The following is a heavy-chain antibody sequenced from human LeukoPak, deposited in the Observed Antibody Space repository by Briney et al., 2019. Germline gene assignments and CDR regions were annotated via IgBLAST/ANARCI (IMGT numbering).Heavy chain of an antibody. D-gene: IGHD4-17*01. J-gene: IGHJ3*02. V-gene: IGHV1-69*05. CDR1: GGTFSSYA. CDR3: ARGSATVTTLHAFDI. CDR2: IIPIFGTA. Sequence: APVKVSCKASGGTFSSYAISWVRQPPGQGLEWMGGIIPIFGTANYAQKFQGRVTITTDESTSTAYMELSSLRSEDTAVYYCARGSATVTTLHAFDIWGQGTMVTVSS.